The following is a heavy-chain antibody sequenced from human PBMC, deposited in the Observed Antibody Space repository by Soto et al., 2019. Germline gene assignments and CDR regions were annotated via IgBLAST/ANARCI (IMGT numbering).Heavy chain of an antibody. CDR1: GDSVTDYH. CDR3: ARGHSTDCSNGVCSFFYHHEMDV. D-gene: IGHD2-8*01. CDR2: INPKSGGT. Sequence: ASVKVSCKAAGDSVTDYHIHWVRQAPGQGLEWLGRINPKSGGTSTAQKFQGWVTMTRDRSISTVYMELTRLRSDDTAVYFCARGHSTDCSNGVCSFFYHHEMDVSCKGPTVTLSS. J-gene: IGHJ6*03. V-gene: IGHV1-2*04.